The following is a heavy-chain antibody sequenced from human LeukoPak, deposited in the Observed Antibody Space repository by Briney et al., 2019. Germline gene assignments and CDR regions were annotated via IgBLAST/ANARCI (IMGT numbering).Heavy chain of an antibody. CDR2: INWNGGST. Sequence: GGSLRLSCAASGFMCADHGMTWVRQVPGKGLEWVSGINWNGGSTGYVDSVKGRFTISRDNAKNVLFLQMNNLRAEDTAFYYCARGEWDLRDWGQGTLVIVSS. CDR3: ARGEWDLRD. J-gene: IGHJ4*02. V-gene: IGHV3-20*04. D-gene: IGHD1-26*01. CDR1: GFMCADHG.